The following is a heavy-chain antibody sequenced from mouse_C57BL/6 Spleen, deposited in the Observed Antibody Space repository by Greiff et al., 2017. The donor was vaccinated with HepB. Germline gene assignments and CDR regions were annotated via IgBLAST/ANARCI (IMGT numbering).Heavy chain of an antibody. D-gene: IGHD3-2*02. CDR1: GYSFTNYL. V-gene: IGHV1-54*01. J-gene: IGHJ3*01. Sequence: VQLQQSGAELVRPGTSVKVSCKASGYSFTNYLIEWVKQRPGQGLEWIGVINPGSGGTNYNEKFKGKATLTADKSSSTAYMQLSSLTSEDSAVYFCARWSSGYAAYWGQGTLVTVSA. CDR2: INPGSGGT. CDR3: ARWSSGYAAY.